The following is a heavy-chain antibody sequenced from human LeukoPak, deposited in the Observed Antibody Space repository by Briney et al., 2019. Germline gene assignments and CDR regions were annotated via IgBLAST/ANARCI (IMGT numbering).Heavy chain of an antibody. V-gene: IGHV3-7*04. CDR1: GFTSSTYW. Sequence: PGGSLRLSCAVSGFTSSTYWMSWVRQAPGKGLEWVANINQDGGEKYYADSVKGRFAISRDNAKNSLYLQMNSLSAEDTAVYYCTGETYYFDYWGQGALVTVSS. J-gene: IGHJ4*02. CDR3: TGETYYFDY. CDR2: INQDGGEK.